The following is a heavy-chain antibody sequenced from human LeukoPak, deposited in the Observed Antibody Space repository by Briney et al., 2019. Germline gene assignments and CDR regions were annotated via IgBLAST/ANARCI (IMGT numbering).Heavy chain of an antibody. D-gene: IGHD3-10*01. CDR1: GYTFTGYY. J-gene: IGHJ6*03. V-gene: IGHV1-2*02. CDR3: ASISSGSYTNYYYYYMDV. Sequence: GASVKVSCKASGYTFTGYYMHWVRQASGQGLEWMGWINPNSGGTNYAQKFQGRVTMTRDTSISAAYMELSRLRSDDTAVYYCASISSGSYTNYYYYYMDVWGKGTTVTVSS. CDR2: INPNSGGT.